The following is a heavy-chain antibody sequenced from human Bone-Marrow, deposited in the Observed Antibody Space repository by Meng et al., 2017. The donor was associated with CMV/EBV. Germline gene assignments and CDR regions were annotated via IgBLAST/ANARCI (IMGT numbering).Heavy chain of an antibody. V-gene: IGHV1-2*02. Sequence: ASVKVSCNASGYTFTGYYMHWVGQAPGQGLEWMGWINPNSGGTISAQKFQGRVTMTRDTSISTTYMELSRLRSDDTAVYYCARDQVYYYDSGFGGDYYGMDVWGQGTTVTVSS. CDR2: INPNSGGT. CDR1: GYTFTGYY. J-gene: IGHJ6*02. CDR3: ARDQVYYYDSGFGGDYYGMDV. D-gene: IGHD3-22*01.